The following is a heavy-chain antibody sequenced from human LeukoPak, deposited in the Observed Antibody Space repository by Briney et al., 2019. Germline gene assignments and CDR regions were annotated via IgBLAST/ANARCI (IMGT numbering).Heavy chain of an antibody. CDR2: IIPILGIA. CDR3: VQESIARITGEVLSDSSGYLSY. D-gene: IGHD3-22*01. CDR1: GGTFSSYA. Sequence: ASVKVSCKASGGTFSSYAISWVRQAPGQGLEWMGRIIPILGIANYAQKFQGRVTITADKSTSTAYMELSSLRSEDTAVYYCVQESIARITGEVLSDSSGYLSYWGQGTLVTVSS. J-gene: IGHJ4*02. V-gene: IGHV1-69*04.